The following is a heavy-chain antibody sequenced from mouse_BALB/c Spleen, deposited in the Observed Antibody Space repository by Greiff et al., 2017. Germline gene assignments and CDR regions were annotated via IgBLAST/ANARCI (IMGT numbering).Heavy chain of an antibody. J-gene: IGHJ2*01. CDR2: ISYSGST. Sequence: EVQRVESGPGLVKPSQSLSLTCTVTGYSITSDYAWNWIRQFPGNKLEWMGYISYSGSTSYNPSLKSRISITRDTSKNQFFLQLNSVTTEDTATYYCACLGDYDYDGVDYWGQGTTLTVSS. CDR3: ACLGDYDYDGVDY. D-gene: IGHD2-4*01. V-gene: IGHV3-2*02. CDR1: GYSITSDYA.